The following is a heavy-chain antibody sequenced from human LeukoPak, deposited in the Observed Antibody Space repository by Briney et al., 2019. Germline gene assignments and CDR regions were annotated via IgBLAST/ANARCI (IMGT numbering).Heavy chain of an antibody. CDR2: ISYAGTNK. CDR1: GFTFSSYA. V-gene: IGHV3-30*07. Sequence: PGRSLRLSCAASGFTFSSYAMHWVRQAPGKGLEWVAVISYAGTNKHYADSVKGRFTISRDNSKNTLYLQMNSLRAEDTAVYYCARDTVLAVAGTQGAFDIWGQGTMVTVSS. D-gene: IGHD6-19*01. J-gene: IGHJ3*02. CDR3: ARDTVLAVAGTQGAFDI.